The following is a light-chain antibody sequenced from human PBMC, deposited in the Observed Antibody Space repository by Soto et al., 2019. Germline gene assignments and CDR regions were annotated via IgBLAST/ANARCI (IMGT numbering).Light chain of an antibody. CDR1: QGITNY. CDR2: KAS. V-gene: IGKV1-5*03. Sequence: IQMTQSPSSLSASVGDRVTITCRASQGITNYLAWYQQKPGKVPKLLIYKASSLKNGVPSRFSGSGSGTEFTLTISSLQPDDFATYYCQQYNTYLTFGQGTKVDIK. J-gene: IGKJ1*01. CDR3: QQYNTYLT.